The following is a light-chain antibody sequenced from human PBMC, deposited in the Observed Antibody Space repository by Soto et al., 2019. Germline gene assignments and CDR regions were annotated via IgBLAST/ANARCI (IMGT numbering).Light chain of an antibody. V-gene: IGKV1-5*01. CDR1: HSISSW. Sequence: IQMTHSPSTLSASVLYRGTITCRASHSISSWLAWYQQKPGTAPKLLIYHASTLESGVPSRFSGSGSGTEFTLTISSLQPDDFATYYCQQYNSYSFGQGTKVDIK. CDR2: HAS. J-gene: IGKJ1*01. CDR3: QQYNSYS.